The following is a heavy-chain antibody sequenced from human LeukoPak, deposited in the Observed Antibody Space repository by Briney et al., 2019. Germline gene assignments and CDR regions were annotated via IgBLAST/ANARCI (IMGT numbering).Heavy chain of an antibody. CDR1: GFTSSNYW. CDR2: IKQDGSVK. J-gene: IGHJ4*02. CDR3: ARIGYRSCGIDY. D-gene: IGHD6-19*01. V-gene: IGHV3-7*04. Sequence: PGGSLRLSCAASGFTSSNYWMNWVRQAPGKGLEWVANIKQDGSVKYYVDSVKGRFTISRDNAKNSVYLQINSLRAEDTAVYYCARIGYRSCGIDYWGQGTLVTVSS.